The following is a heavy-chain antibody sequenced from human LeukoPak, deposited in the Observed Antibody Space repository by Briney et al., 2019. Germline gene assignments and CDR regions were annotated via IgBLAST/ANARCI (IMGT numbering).Heavy chain of an antibody. V-gene: IGHV3-30*18. CDR1: GFTVSSNY. CDR2: ISYDGSNK. J-gene: IGHJ4*02. CDR3: AKDGDY. Sequence: GGSLRLSCAASGFTVSSNYMSWVRQAPGKGLEWVAVISYDGSNKYYADSVKGRFTISRDNSKNTLYLQMNSLRAEDTAVYYCAKDGDYWGQGTLVTVSS.